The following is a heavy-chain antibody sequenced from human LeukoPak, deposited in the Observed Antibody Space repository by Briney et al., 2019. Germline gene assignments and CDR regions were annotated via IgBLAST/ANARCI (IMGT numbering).Heavy chain of an antibody. V-gene: IGHV4-59*01. D-gene: IGHD6-6*01. CDR3: ARGGSSSSLGRLDY. CDR1: GGSISSYY. CDR2: IYYSGST. Sequence: PSETLPLTCTVSGGSISSYYWSWIRQAPGEGLEWIGYIYYSGSTNYSPSLKSRVTISVDTSKNQFSLKLSSVTAADTAVYYCARGGSSSSLGRLDYWGQGALVTVSS. J-gene: IGHJ4*02.